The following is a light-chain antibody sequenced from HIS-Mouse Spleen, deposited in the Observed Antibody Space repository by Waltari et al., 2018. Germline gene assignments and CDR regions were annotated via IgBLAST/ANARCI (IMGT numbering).Light chain of an antibody. CDR2: DVS. Sequence: QSALTQPASVSGSPGQSITISCPGTSLDVGGYNYFPWYQQHPGKAPKLMIYDVSNRPSGVSNRFSGSKSGNTASLTISGLQAEDEADYYCSSYTSSSFNVVFGGGTKLTVL. V-gene: IGLV2-14*03. CDR3: SSYTSSSFNVV. CDR1: SLDVGGYNY. J-gene: IGLJ2*01.